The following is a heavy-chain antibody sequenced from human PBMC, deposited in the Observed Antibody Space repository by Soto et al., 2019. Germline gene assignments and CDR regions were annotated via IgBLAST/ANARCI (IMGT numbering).Heavy chain of an antibody. D-gene: IGHD3-22*01. CDR1: GGSVSSGSYY. J-gene: IGHJ4*02. V-gene: IGHV4-61*01. Sequence: SETLSLTCTVSGGSVSSGSYYWSWIRQPPGKGLEWIGYIYYSGSTNYNPSLKSRVTISVDTSKNQFSLKLSSVTAADTAVYYCAREVSYRSGYLLDLWGQGTLVTVSS. CDR3: AREVSYRSGYLLDL. CDR2: IYYSGST.